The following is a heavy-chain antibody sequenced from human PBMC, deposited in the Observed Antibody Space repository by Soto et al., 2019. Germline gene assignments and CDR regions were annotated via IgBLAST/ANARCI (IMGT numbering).Heavy chain of an antibody. CDR3: ARGYTSGWYSFDY. CDR1: GYTFTSYA. Sequence: QVQLVQSGAEVKKPGASVKVSCTASGYTFTSYAVHWVRQAPGQRLEWMGWINAGNGNTKYSKNFQGRVTITRDTSASTAYMELSSLRSEDTSVYYCARGYTSGWYSFDYWGQGILVTVSS. CDR2: INAGNGNT. D-gene: IGHD6-19*01. J-gene: IGHJ4*02. V-gene: IGHV1-3*01.